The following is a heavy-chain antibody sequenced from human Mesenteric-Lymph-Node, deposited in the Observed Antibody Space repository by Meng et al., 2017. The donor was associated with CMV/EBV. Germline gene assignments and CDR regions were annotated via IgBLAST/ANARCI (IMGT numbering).Heavy chain of an antibody. CDR1: GGSFTGYY. CDR3: ARLGMFPDY. D-gene: IGHD3-10*02. J-gene: IGHJ4*02. V-gene: IGHV4-34*01. Sequence: SETLSLTCAVQGGSFTGYYWSWIRQPPGKGLEWIGEINHSGSTNYNPSLKSRVTITVDTSKNQFSLKLSSVTAADTAVYYCARLGMFPDYWGQGTLVTVSS. CDR2: INHSGST.